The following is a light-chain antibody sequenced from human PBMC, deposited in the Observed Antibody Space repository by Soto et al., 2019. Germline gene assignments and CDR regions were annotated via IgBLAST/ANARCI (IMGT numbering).Light chain of an antibody. CDR1: QTVNSAY. Sequence: ENVLTQSPDTLSLSPGERVTLSCRASQTVNSAYFAWHQQKPGQAPRLLIYRPSSRATGIPDRFSGSGSGTDFTLTISRLEPEDFAVYYCQQYGSLPYTFGQGTKLEIK. CDR2: RPS. V-gene: IGKV3-20*01. J-gene: IGKJ2*01. CDR3: QQYGSLPYT.